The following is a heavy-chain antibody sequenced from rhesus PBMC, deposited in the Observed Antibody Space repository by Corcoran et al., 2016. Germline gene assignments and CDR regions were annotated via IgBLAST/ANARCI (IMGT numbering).Heavy chain of an antibody. J-gene: IGHJ4*01. CDR3: ARPGGIAAAGTGLFDY. CDR2: ISYGGST. Sequence: QVQLQESGSGPVKPSGTLSPTCAVPGASITSNHYLWTWVRPGPGKGLEWIGYISYGGSTSYNPSLKSRVTISRDTSQNQFSLKLTSVTAADTAVYYCARPGGIAAAGTGLFDYWGQGVLVTDSS. CDR1: GASITSNHYL. D-gene: IGHD6-25*01. V-gene: IGHV4-122*02.